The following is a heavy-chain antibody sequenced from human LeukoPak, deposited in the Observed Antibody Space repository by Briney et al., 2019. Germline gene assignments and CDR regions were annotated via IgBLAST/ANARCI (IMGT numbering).Heavy chain of an antibody. CDR2: IHYSGST. Sequence: SETLSLICTVSGGSVSSGPHYWSWIRQPPGKGLEWIAYIHYSGSTKYNPSLKSRLTISLDTSKNRFSLHLTSVTAADTAVYFCARTWDYWGQGTLVTVSS. CDR3: ARTWDY. CDR1: GGSVSSGPHY. J-gene: IGHJ4*02. V-gene: IGHV4-61*01.